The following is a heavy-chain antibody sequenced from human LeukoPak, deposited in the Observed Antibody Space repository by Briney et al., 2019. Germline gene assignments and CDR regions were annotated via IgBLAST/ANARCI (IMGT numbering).Heavy chain of an antibody. CDR2: IHIDTDTT. CDR3: ARDHDWGFDY. J-gene: IGHJ4*02. Sequence: GSLRLSCAASGFPFSSYSINWVRRAPGKGLEWVSYIHIDTDTTWYAGSVKGRFTTSRDNAKNSLYLQMNSLRVEDTALYYCARDHDWGFDYWGQGTLVTVSS. CDR1: GFPFSSYS. V-gene: IGHV3-48*01. D-gene: IGHD7-27*01.